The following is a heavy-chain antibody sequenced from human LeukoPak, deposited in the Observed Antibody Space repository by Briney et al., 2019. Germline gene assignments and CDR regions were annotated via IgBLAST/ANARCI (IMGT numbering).Heavy chain of an antibody. J-gene: IGHJ4*02. CDR2: ISSSSSYI. Sequence: PGGSLRLSCEVSGFTFRSYSMNWVRQAPGKGLEWVSSISSSSSYIHYADSVKGRFTISRDNAKNSLYLQMNSLRAEDMALYYCAKAGSGGGSSWSYFDYWGQGTLVTVSS. CDR1: GFTFRSYS. CDR3: AKAGSGGGSSWSYFDY. V-gene: IGHV3-21*04. D-gene: IGHD6-13*01.